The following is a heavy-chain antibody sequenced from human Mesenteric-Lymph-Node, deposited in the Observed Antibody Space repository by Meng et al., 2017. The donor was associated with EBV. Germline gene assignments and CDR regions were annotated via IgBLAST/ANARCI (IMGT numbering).Heavy chain of an antibody. D-gene: IGHD1-26*01. V-gene: IGHV4-4*02. J-gene: IGHJ2*01. CDR1: GGSISSSNW. CDR3: ARGEIVRGEWYFDL. Sequence: QVTLTGWGPGLVRPSGTLALTCFVSGGSISSSNWWSWVRQSPGKGLEWIGEIYHGGSTNYNPSLKSRVTMSVDKSQNQFSLKLTSVTAADRAIYYCARGEIVRGEWYFDLWGRGTLVTVSS. CDR2: IYHGGST.